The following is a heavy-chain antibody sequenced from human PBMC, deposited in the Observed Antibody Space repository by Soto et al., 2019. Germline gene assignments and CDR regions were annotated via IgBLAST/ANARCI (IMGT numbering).Heavy chain of an antibody. Sequence: ASVKVSCKASGYTFTSYFMHWVRQAPGQGLEWMGLINPNPGSTTYAQKFQGRATMTRDMSTTTVYMELSSLISEDTAVYYCAKHRGVIIALDYWGQGTLVTVSS. CDR2: INPNPGST. CDR3: AKHRGVIIALDY. CDR1: GYTFTSYF. V-gene: IGHV1-46*01. J-gene: IGHJ4*02. D-gene: IGHD3-10*01.